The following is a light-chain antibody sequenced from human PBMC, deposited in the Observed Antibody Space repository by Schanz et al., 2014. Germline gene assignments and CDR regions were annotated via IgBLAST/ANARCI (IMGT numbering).Light chain of an antibody. CDR2: DVT. V-gene: IGLV2-8*01. CDR1: SSDVGGYNY. CDR3: SAWDDSLSGPV. Sequence: QSALTQPPSASGSPGQSVTISCTGTSSDVGGYNYVSWYQQHPGKAPKLIISDVTRRPSGVPDRFSGSKSDNTASLTVSGLQVEDEADYYCSAWDDSLSGPVFGGGTKLTVL. J-gene: IGLJ2*01.